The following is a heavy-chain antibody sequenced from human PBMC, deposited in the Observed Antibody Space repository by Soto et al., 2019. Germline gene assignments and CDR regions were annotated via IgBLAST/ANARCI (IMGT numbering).Heavy chain of an antibody. V-gene: IGHV4-59*12. CDR3: ARDSRIVATPAMGSVGFDP. D-gene: IGHD5-18*01. Sequence: SETLSLTCTVSGGSISSYYWSSIRQPPGKGLEWIGYIYYSGSTNYTPSLKGRFTISRDNAKNSLYLQMNSLRAEDTAVYYCARDSRIVATPAMGSVGFDPWGQGTLVTVSS. CDR2: IYYSGST. CDR1: GGSISSYY. J-gene: IGHJ5*02.